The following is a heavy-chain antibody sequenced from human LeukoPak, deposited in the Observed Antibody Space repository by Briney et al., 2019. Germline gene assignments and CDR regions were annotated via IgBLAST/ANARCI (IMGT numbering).Heavy chain of an antibody. D-gene: IGHD2-15*01. CDR2: INPSGGST. Sequence: ASVKVSCKASGYTFINYYIHCVRQAPGQGLEWMGIINPSGGSTSYAQKFQGRVTMTRDMSTSTVYMELSSLRSEDTAVYYCATLGGYCSGGSCYSEFLDAFDIWGQGTMVTVSS. J-gene: IGHJ3*02. CDR1: GYTFINYY. V-gene: IGHV1-46*01. CDR3: ATLGGYCSGGSCYSEFLDAFDI.